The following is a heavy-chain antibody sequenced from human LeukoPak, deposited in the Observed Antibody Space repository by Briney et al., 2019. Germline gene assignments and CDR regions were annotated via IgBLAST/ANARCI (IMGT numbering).Heavy chain of an antibody. CDR2: TRNKANSYTT. CDR3: AREHYYDSSGYLSAFDI. V-gene: IGHV3-72*01. D-gene: IGHD3-22*01. Sequence: GGSLRLSCAASGFTFSDHYMDWVRQAPGKGLEWVGRTRNKANSYTTEYAASVKGRFTISRDDSKNSLYLQMNSLKTEDTAVYYCAREHYYDSSGYLSAFDIWGQGTMVTVSS. CDR1: GFTFSDHY. J-gene: IGHJ3*02.